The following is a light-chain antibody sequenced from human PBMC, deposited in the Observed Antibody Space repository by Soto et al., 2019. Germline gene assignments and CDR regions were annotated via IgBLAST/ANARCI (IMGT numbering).Light chain of an antibody. V-gene: IGLV2-14*03. CDR1: SSDVGGYNF. Sequence: QSVLTQTASVCGSPGQSITISCTGSSSDVGGYNFVSWYQQHPGKAPKLIIHEVSNRPSGVSNRFSGSKSGNTASLTISGLQAEDEAVYYCCSHSTSVTWMFGGGTKLTVL. J-gene: IGLJ3*02. CDR2: EVS. CDR3: CSHSTSVTWM.